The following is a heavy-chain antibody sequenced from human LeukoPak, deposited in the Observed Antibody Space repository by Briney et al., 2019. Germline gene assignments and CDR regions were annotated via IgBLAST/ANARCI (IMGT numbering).Heavy chain of an antibody. D-gene: IGHD4-17*01. CDR1: GFTFSSHG. V-gene: IGHV3-23*01. CDR3: ARDYSTVTTFFDY. Sequence: GGSLRLSCAASGFTFSSHGMNWVRQAPGKGLEWVSGISPSGGITYYTDSVKGRFTISRDNSKNTQSLQMNSLRAEDTAVYYCARDYSTVTTFFDYWGQGTLVTVSS. CDR2: ISPSGGIT. J-gene: IGHJ4*02.